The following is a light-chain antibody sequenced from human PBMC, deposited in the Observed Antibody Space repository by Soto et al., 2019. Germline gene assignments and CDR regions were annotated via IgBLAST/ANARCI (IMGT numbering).Light chain of an antibody. CDR2: DAS. V-gene: IGKV1-5*01. Sequence: DIQMTQSPSTLSASVGDRVTITCRASQSISSWLAWYQQKPGKAPKLLIYDASSLESGVPSRFSGSGSGTEFTLTISSLQPDDFATYYCQQYKTYPWTFGQGTKVESK. CDR1: QSISSW. J-gene: IGKJ1*01. CDR3: QQYKTYPWT.